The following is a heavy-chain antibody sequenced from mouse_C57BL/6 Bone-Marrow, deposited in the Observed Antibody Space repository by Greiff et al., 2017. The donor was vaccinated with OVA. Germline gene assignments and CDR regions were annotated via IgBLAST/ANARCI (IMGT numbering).Heavy chain of an antibody. Sequence: VQLQQSDAELVKPGASVKISCKVSGYTFTDHTIHWMKQRPEQGLEWIGYIYPRDGSTKYNEKFKGKASLTADKSSSTAYMQLNSLTSEDSAVYFCARPAGGNYGRFAYWGQGTLVTVSA. V-gene: IGHV1-78*01. CDR3: ARPAGGNYGRFAY. J-gene: IGHJ3*01. D-gene: IGHD2-1*01. CDR2: IYPRDGST. CDR1: GYTFTDHT.